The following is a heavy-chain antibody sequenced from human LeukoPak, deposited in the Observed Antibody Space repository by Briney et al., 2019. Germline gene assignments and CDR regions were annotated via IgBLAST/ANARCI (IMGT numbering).Heavy chain of an antibody. CDR2: IYSGGST. Sequence: TGGSLRLSCAASGFTVSSNYMSWVRQAPGKGLEWASVIYSGGSTYYADSVKGRFTISRHNSKNTLYLQMNSLRAEDTAVYYCARVRDSSGWYYFDYWGQGTLVTVSS. CDR3: ARVRDSSGWYYFDY. J-gene: IGHJ4*02. D-gene: IGHD6-19*01. V-gene: IGHV3-53*04. CDR1: GFTVSSNY.